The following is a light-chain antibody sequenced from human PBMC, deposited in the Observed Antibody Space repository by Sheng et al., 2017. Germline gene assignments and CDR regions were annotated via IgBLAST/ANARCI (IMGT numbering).Light chain of an antibody. Sequence: SYELTQPPSVSVSPGQTASITCSGDKLGDKYACWYQQKPGQSLCWSSIKIASGPPGIPERFSGSNSGNXATLTISGTQAMDEADYYXQAWDSSYVVFGGGQADVL. CDR3: QAWDSSYVV. CDR2: KIA. V-gene: IGLV3-1*01. J-gene: IGLJ2*01. CDR1: KLGDKY.